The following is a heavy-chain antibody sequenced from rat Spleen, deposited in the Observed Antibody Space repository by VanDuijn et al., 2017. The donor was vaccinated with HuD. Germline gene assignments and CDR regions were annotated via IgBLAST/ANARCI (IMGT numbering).Heavy chain of an antibody. CDR1: GFTFSDYY. D-gene: IGHD1-11*01. CDR3: TRVGRRVSDFDY. V-gene: IGHV5-20*01. CDR2: ISYDGGST. Sequence: EVQLVESGGGLVQPGRSLKLSCAASGFTFSDYYMAWVRQAPTKGLEWVASISYDGGSTYYRDSVKGRFTISRDNAKSSLYLQMDSLRSEDTATYYCTRVGRRVSDFDYWGQGVMVTVSS. J-gene: IGHJ2*01.